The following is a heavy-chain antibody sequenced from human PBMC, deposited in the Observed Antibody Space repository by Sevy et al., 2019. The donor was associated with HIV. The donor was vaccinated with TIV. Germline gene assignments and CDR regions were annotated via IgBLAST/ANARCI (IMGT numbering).Heavy chain of an antibody. V-gene: IGHV3-23*01. Sequence: GGSLRLSCAVSGFSFDSYGMTWVRQAPGKGLEWVSGISGSGTRTYYADSVKGRFSISRDNSKNRLYLQMNSLRSEDTASYYGAKRGWGHYDPDEIGYYFYYYNMDVWGKGTTVTVSS. D-gene: IGHD3-22*01. CDR3: AKRGWGHYDPDEIGYYFYYYNMDV. CDR1: GFSFDSYG. CDR2: ISGSGTRT. J-gene: IGHJ6*03.